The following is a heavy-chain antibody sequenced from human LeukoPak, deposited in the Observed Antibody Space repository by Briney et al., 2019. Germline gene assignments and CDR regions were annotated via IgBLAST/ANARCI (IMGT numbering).Heavy chain of an antibody. CDR2: IIPILGIA. J-gene: IGHJ4*02. Sequence: SVKVSCKASGGTFSSYAISWVRQAPGRGLEWMGRIIPILGIANYAQKFQGRVTITADKSTSTAYMELSSLRSEDTAVHYCAREIPTSGYYGYWDQGTLVTVSS. D-gene: IGHD3-22*01. CDR3: AREIPTSGYYGY. V-gene: IGHV1-69*04. CDR1: GGTFSSYA.